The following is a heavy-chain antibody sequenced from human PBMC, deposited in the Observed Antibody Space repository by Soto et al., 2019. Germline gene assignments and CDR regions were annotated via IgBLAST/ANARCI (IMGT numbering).Heavy chain of an antibody. CDR3: ARRGDTMVRGVIRDYYYYGMDV. Sequence: PSETLSLTCAVYGGSFSGYYWSWIRQPPGKGLEWIGEVIHSGSPNYNPSLKSRVSISVDTSKSQFSLKLSSVTAADTAVYYCARRGDTMVRGVIRDYYYYGMDVWGQGTTVTVSS. CDR1: GGSFSGYY. V-gene: IGHV4-34*12. J-gene: IGHJ6*02. CDR2: VIHSGSP. D-gene: IGHD3-10*01.